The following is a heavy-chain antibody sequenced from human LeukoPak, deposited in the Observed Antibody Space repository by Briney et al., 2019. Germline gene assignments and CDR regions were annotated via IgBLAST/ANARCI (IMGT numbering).Heavy chain of an antibody. CDR1: GGSFSGYY. CDR2: IYTSGST. V-gene: IGHV4-59*10. Sequence: PSETLSLTCAVYGGSFSGYYWSWIRQPAGKGLEWIGRIYTSGSTNYNPSLKSRVTISVDTSKNQFSLKLSSVTAADTAVYYCARTLLDTAMVRWGQGTLVTVSS. J-gene: IGHJ4*02. D-gene: IGHD5-18*01. CDR3: ARTLLDTAMVR.